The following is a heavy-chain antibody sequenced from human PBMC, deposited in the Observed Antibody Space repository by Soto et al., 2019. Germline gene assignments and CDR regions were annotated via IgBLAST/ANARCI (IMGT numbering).Heavy chain of an antibody. J-gene: IGHJ4*02. CDR3: ARGSWGGDGIDV. D-gene: IGHD1-26*01. CDR2: ISSSSRGI. V-gene: IGHV3-21*01. Sequence: GGSLRLSCAASGFTFSTYTINWVRQAPGKGLEWVASISSSSRGIFYADSVKDRFTISRDNANSSVDLQMNSLRVGDTAIYYCARGSWGGDGIDVWGQGALVTVSS. CDR1: GFTFSTYT.